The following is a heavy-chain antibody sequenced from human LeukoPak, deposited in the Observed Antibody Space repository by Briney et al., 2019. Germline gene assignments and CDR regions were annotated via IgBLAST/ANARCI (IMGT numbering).Heavy chain of an antibody. J-gene: IGHJ4*02. CDR3: AKSDASSSWYIGYDY. CDR1: GFTFSSFA. V-gene: IGHV3-23*01. CDR2: MSHSGGST. Sequence: GGSLRLSCAASGFTFSSFATSWVRQAPGKGLEWVSAMSHSGGSTYYADSVKGRFTISRDNSKNTQYLQMNSLRAEDTAVYYCAKSDASSSWYIGYDYWGQGTLVTVSS. D-gene: IGHD6-13*01.